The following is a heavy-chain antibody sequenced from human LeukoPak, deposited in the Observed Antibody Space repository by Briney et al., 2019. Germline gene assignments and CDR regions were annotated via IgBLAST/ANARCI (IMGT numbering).Heavy chain of an antibody. V-gene: IGHV1-69*05. Sequence: GASVKVSCKASGGTFSSYAISWVRQAPGQGLEWMGGIIPIFGTANYAQKFQGRVTMTRNTSISTAYMELSSLRSEDTAVYYCARGIRGSNYVALYYFDYWGQGTPVTVSS. CDR2: IIPIFGTA. D-gene: IGHD4-11*01. CDR3: ARGIRGSNYVALYYFDY. CDR1: GGTFSSYA. J-gene: IGHJ4*02.